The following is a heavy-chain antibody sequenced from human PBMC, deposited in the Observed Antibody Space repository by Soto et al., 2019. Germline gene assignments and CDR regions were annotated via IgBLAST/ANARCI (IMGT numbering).Heavy chain of an antibody. V-gene: IGHV4-61*01. Sequence: LVGNYSVSGGSASSGSYYWSWIREPPGKGLEWIGYLYYSGSTNYNPSLESRVTMSVDTTKNQYSLNLSSVTAADTAVYYCARGSPYYDILIGYSRPYYYGVDVWGQGTTVTVSS. CDR3: ARGSPYYDILIGYSRPYYYGVDV. D-gene: IGHD3-9*01. CDR2: LYYSGST. J-gene: IGHJ6*02. CDR1: GGSASSGSYY.